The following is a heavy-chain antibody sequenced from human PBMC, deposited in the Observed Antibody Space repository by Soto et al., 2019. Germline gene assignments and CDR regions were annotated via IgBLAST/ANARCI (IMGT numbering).Heavy chain of an antibody. Sequence: QVQLQESGPGLVKPSDTLSLTCAVSGYSISSSNWWGWIRQPPGKGLEWIGYIYYSGSTYYNPSLKSRVTMSVDASKIQFSLNLSSVTAVDTAVYYCARTQALLTPQARWYFDLWGRGTLVTVSS. CDR3: ARTQALLTPQARWYFDL. CDR1: GYSISSSNW. D-gene: IGHD2-15*01. CDR2: IYYSGST. J-gene: IGHJ2*01. V-gene: IGHV4-28*01.